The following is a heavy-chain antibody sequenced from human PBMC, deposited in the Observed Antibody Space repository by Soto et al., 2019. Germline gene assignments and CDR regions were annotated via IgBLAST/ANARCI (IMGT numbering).Heavy chain of an antibody. V-gene: IGHV3-53*01. Sequence: RGSLRVSWASSGFTVSSNYMNWVRQAPGKGLEWLSIIYSDGTTYYADSVKGRFTISRDNFKNTLYLQMNNLRAEDTAVYYCAILSNWGQGTLVTVSS. D-gene: IGHD6-6*01. CDR2: IYSDGTT. CDR3: AILSN. J-gene: IGHJ4*02. CDR1: GFTVSSNY.